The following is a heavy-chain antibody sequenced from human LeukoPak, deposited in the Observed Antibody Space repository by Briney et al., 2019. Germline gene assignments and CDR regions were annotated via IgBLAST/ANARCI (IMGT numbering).Heavy chain of an antibody. D-gene: IGHD3-3*01. CDR2: ISYDGSNK. Sequence: PGRSLRLSCAASGFTFSSYGMHWVRQAPGRGLEWVAVISYDGSNKYYADSVKGRFTISRDNSRGMVYLHMNRVTTEDTAIYMCARDEGLEWLTHYFAYWGQGTLVTVSS. CDR1: GFTFSSYG. V-gene: IGHV3-30*03. J-gene: IGHJ4*02. CDR3: ARDEGLEWLTHYFAY.